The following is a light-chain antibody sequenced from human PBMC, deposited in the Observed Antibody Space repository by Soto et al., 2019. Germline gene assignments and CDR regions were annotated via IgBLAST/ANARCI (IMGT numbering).Light chain of an antibody. V-gene: IGLV1-44*01. CDR1: NSNIGSNT. Sequence: QSVLTQPPSASGTPGQRVSISCSGSNSNIGSNTVNWYQQLPGTAPKLLIYYDNLRPSWVPDRISGSKSGTSASLAISGLQSDDEDEYYCAAWDYSLNGRVFGTGTKLTVL. J-gene: IGLJ1*01. CDR3: AAWDYSLNGRV. CDR2: YDN.